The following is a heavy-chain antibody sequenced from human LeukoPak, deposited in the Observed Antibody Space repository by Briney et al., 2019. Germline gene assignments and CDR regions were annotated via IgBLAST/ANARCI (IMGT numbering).Heavy chain of an antibody. CDR2: IYYSGST. CDR3: ARYIVVVAYFDY. CDR1: GGSFSGYY. Sequence: PSETLSLTCAVYGGSFSGYYWSWIRQPPGKGLEWIGHIYYSGSTNYNPSLKSRVTISVDTSKNQFSLKLSSVTAADTAVYYCARYIVVVAYFDYWGQGTLVTVSS. J-gene: IGHJ4*02. D-gene: IGHD2-2*01. V-gene: IGHV4-59*08.